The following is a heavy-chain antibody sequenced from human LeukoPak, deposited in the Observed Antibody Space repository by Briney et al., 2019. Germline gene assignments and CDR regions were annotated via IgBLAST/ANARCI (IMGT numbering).Heavy chain of an antibody. CDR1: RFTSTSYA. CDR3: ARSGYCSGGGCYVDY. D-gene: IGHD2-15*01. CDR2: ISSNGGST. Sequence: GGSLRLSSAPPRFTSTSYAMHWVPQAPGRRLEYVSDISSNGGSTYYANSMKGRFTIFRDNSKNTLYLQMGSLRDEDMALYYCARSGYCSGGGCYVDYWGQGALVTVSS. J-gene: IGHJ4*02. V-gene: IGHV3-64*01.